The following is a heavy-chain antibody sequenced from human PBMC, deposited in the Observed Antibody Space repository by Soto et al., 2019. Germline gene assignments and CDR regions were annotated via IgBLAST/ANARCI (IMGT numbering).Heavy chain of an antibody. CDR3: ARGDTIFPYYYYYGMDV. V-gene: IGHV4-34*01. J-gene: IGHJ6*02. Sequence: QVQLQQWGAGLLKPSETLSLTCAVYGGSFSGYYWSWIRQPPGKGLEWIGEINHSGSTNYNPSLKSRVTISVETSKNQFSLKLSSVTAADTAVYYCARGDTIFPYYYYYGMDVWGQGTTVTVSS. CDR1: GGSFSGYY. D-gene: IGHD3-3*01. CDR2: INHSGST.